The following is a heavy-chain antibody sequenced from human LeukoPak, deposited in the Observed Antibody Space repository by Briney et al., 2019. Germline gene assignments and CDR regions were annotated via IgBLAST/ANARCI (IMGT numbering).Heavy chain of an antibody. CDR1: GYTLTELS. Sequence: ASVKVSCKVSGYTLTELSMHWVRQAPGKGLEWMGGFDPEDGETIYAQKFQGRVTMTEDTSTDTAYMELSSLRSEDTAVYYCARAPSKSGYGSGRPARNWFDPWGQGTLVTVSS. J-gene: IGHJ5*02. CDR2: FDPEDGET. V-gene: IGHV1-24*01. D-gene: IGHD3-10*01. CDR3: ARAPSKSGYGSGRPARNWFDP.